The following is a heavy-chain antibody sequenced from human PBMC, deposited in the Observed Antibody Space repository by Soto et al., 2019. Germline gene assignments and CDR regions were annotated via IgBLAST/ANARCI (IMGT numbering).Heavy chain of an antibody. D-gene: IGHD3-22*01. J-gene: IGHJ4*02. CDR1: GYTFTSYG. CDR2: ISAYNGDT. Sequence: ASVKVSCKASGYTFTSYGISRVRQAPGQGLEWMGWISAYNGDTNYAQKLQGRVTMTTDTSTSTAYMELRSLRSDDTAVYYCAREVYYYDSSGPHGDYWGQGTLVTVSS. V-gene: IGHV1-18*01. CDR3: AREVYYYDSSGPHGDY.